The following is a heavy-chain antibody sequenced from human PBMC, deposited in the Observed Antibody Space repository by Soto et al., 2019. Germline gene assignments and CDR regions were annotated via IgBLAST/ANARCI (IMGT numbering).Heavy chain of an antibody. Sequence: SVTLSLTCTFISSSIRSYYWSWIGQPPGKGLELIGYIYYSGSTNYNPSLKSRVTISVDTSKNQFSLKLSSVTAADTAVYYCARVWGGAFDIWGQGTVVT. J-gene: IGHJ3*02. D-gene: IGHD3-10*01. CDR2: IYYSGST. CDR1: SSSIRSYY. CDR3: ARVWGGAFDI. V-gene: IGHV4-59*07.